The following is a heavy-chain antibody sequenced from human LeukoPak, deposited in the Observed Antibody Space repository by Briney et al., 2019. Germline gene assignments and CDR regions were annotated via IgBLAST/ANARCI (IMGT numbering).Heavy chain of an antibody. CDR3: VREALGSGTHYSDY. V-gene: IGHV1-2*02. CDR1: GYTFTGYY. J-gene: IGHJ4*02. Sequence: ASVKVSCKASGYTFTGYYIHWVRQAPGQGPEWMGWINPNNGGTYYVQTFQGRVTMTRDRSISTSYMELSRLRSDDTAVYYCVREALGSGTHYSDYWGQGTLVTISS. D-gene: IGHD3-10*01. CDR2: INPNNGGT.